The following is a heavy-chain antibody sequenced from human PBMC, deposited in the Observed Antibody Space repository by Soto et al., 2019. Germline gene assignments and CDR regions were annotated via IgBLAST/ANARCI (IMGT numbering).Heavy chain of an antibody. Sequence: QVQLQESGPGLVKPSGTLSLSCAVSGGSISSSHWWTWVRQPPGKGLEWIGEIYHSGSTNYNPSLKSRVTISVDTSRTQSSLNLSSVTAADTAVYYCAGSGGGEDYGGQGILVTVSS. J-gene: IGHJ4*02. CDR1: GGSISSSHW. CDR2: IYHSGST. D-gene: IGHD3-16*01. V-gene: IGHV4-4*02. CDR3: AGSGGGEDY.